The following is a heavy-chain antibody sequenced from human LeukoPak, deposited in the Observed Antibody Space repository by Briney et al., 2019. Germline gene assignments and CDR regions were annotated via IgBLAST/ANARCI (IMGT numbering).Heavy chain of an antibody. D-gene: IGHD3-22*01. J-gene: IGHJ4*02. CDR3: ARDAPYDSSGRDY. CDR1: GGSISSSSYY. Sequence: KPSETLSLTCTVSGGSISSSSYYWGWIRQPPGKGLEWIGSIYYSGSTYYNPSLKSRVTISVDTSKNQFSLKLSSVTAADTAVYYCARDAPYDSSGRDYWGQGTLVTVSS. CDR2: IYYSGST. V-gene: IGHV4-39*07.